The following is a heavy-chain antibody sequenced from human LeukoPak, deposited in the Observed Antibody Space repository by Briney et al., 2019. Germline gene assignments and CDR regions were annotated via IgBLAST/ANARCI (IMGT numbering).Heavy chain of an antibody. D-gene: IGHD3-9*01. Sequence: PGGSLRLSCAASGFTFSIYAMSWVRQAPGKGLEWVSAISGSGGSTYYADSVKGRFTISRDNSKNTLYLQMSSLKTEDTGVYYCTTGILTGSWKGAFDLWGQGTMVIVSS. J-gene: IGHJ3*01. CDR3: TTGILTGSWKGAFDL. V-gene: IGHV3-23*01. CDR1: GFTFSIYA. CDR2: ISGSGGST.